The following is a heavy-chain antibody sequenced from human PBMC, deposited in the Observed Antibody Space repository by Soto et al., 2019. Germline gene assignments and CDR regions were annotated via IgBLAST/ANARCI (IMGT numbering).Heavy chain of an antibody. CDR3: ARGGYCSGGSCYGISDY. D-gene: IGHD2-15*01. CDR2: INPNSGGT. Sequence: ASVKVSCKASGYTFTVYYMHWVRQAPGQGLEWMGWINPNSGGTNYAQKFQGWVTMTRDTSISTAYMELSRLRSDDTAVYYCARGGYCSGGSCYGISDYWGQGTLVTVSS. J-gene: IGHJ4*02. V-gene: IGHV1-2*04. CDR1: GYTFTVYY.